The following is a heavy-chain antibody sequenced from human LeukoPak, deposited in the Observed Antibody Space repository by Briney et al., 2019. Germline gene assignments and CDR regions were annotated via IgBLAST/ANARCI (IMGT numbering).Heavy chain of an antibody. CDR1: GGSITSYY. V-gene: IGHV4-59*01. CDR2: IYYNGST. Sequence: PSETLSLTCTVSGGSITSYYWSWIRQPPGKGLEYIGYIYYNGSTNYNPSLKSRVTISVDTSKNQFSLKLSSVTAADTAVYYCARLYYETGGYYYIDYWGQGTLVTVSS. J-gene: IGHJ4*02. CDR3: ARLYYETGGYYYIDY. D-gene: IGHD3-22*01.